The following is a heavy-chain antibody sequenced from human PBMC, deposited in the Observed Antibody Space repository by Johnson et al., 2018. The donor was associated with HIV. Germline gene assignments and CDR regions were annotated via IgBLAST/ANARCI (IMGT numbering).Heavy chain of an antibody. Sequence: VQLVESGGGLIQPGGSLRLSCAASGFTVSSNYMSWVRQAPGKGLEWVSVIYSGFTTYYVDAVKGRFTISRDNSKNILYLQMNSLRAEDTAIYYCARAPKSGDYLHAFDVWGQGTMVTVSS. V-gene: IGHV3-53*01. CDR2: IYSGFTT. J-gene: IGHJ3*01. D-gene: IGHD2-21*02. CDR3: ARAPKSGDYLHAFDV. CDR1: GFTVSSNY.